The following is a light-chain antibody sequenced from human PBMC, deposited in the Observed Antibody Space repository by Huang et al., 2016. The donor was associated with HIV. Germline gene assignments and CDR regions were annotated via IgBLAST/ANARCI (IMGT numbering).Light chain of an antibody. Sequence: DIQMTQSPSYLSASVGDRVIITCRASQSISSYLNWYQQQPGKAPNLLIYAASSLQSGVPSRFSGSGFGTDFTLTIRSLQPEDFATYYCQQSYSNTFTFGAGTKVDVK. CDR1: QSISSY. CDR3: QQSYSNTFT. CDR2: AAS. V-gene: IGKV1-39*01. J-gene: IGKJ3*01.